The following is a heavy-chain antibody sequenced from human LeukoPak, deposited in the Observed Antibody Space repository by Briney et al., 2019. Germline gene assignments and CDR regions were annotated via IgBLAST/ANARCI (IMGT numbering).Heavy chain of an antibody. CDR2: ISGSGGST. CDR3: AKAHCGSTSCPPDS. CDR1: AFTFSSYA. V-gene: IGHV3-23*01. D-gene: IGHD2-2*01. J-gene: IGHJ4*02. Sequence: PGGSLRLSCAASAFTFSSYAMTWVRQAPGKGLEWVSVISGSGGSTYYADSVKGRFIISRDNSKNTLYLQMNSLRAEDTALYYCAKAHCGSTSCPPDSWGQGTLVTVSS.